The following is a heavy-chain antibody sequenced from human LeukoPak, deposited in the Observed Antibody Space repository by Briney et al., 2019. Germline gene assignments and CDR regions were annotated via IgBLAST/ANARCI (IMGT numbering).Heavy chain of an antibody. CDR1: GYTFTGYY. V-gene: IGHV1-2*02. D-gene: IGHD4-17*01. CDR3: ARDTITVTTPYFDY. Sequence: ASVKVSCKASGYTFTGYYIDWVRQAPGQGLEWMGWINSDSGGTNYAQKFQGRVTMTRDTSTSTAYMELSSLRSDDTAFYYCARDTITVTTPYFDYWGQGTLATVPS. J-gene: IGHJ4*02. CDR2: INSDSGGT.